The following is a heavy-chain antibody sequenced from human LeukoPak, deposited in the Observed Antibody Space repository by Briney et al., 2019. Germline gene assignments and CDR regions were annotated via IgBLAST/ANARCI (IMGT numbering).Heavy chain of an antibody. CDR2: ISYDGSNK. J-gene: IGHJ4*02. D-gene: IGHD4-17*01. CDR3: ARDLHGDYDY. Sequence: GGSLRLSCAASGFTFSSYAMHWVRQAPGKGLEWVAVISYDGSNKYYADSVKGRFTISRDNSKNTLYLQMNSLRAEDTAVYYCARDLHGDYDYWGQGTLVTVSS. V-gene: IGHV3-30-3*01. CDR1: GFTFSSYA.